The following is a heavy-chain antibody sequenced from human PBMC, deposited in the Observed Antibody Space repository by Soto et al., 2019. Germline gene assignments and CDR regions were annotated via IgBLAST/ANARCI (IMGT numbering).Heavy chain of an antibody. V-gene: IGHV4-30-2*01. CDR3: ARTSYDILTGRLDAFDI. J-gene: IGHJ3*02. CDR2: ISHGGNT. CDR1: GGSINNAGYS. Sequence: ASETVSLTSTFSGGSINNAGYSRSWLRQPPGRGLEWIGYISHGGNTYYNPSLRSRVIMSIDKSKNHFSLGLKSVTAADTATYYCARTSYDILTGRLDAFDIWGQGTMVT. D-gene: IGHD3-9*01.